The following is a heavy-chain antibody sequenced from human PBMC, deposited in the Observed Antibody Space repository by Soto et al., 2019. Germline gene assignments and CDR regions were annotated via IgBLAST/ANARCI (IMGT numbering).Heavy chain of an antibody. V-gene: IGHV4-31*03. Sequence: SETLSLTCTVSGGSISSGGYYWSWIRQHPGKGLEWIGYIYYSGSSYYNPSLKSRVTMSVDTSRNQFSLKLSSVTAADTAVYYCARVPYGSGSYYPTGWFDPWGQGTLVTVSS. J-gene: IGHJ5*02. CDR1: GGSISSGGYY. CDR3: ARVPYGSGSYYPTGWFDP. D-gene: IGHD3-10*01. CDR2: IYYSGSS.